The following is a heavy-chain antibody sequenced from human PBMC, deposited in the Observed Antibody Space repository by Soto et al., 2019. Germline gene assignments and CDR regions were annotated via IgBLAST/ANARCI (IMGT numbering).Heavy chain of an antibody. CDR2: IRQDGSEK. D-gene: IGHD2-2*01. CDR3: AIVCGASSCPYYFDF. V-gene: IGHV3-7*01. J-gene: IGHJ4*02. Sequence: GGSLRLSCAASGFTFGTYWMSWVRQAPGKGLEWVATIRQDGSEKHCVDSVKGRFTISRDNAKNSLSLQMNSLRAEDTAVYYCAIVCGASSCPYYFDFWGQGTQVTVFS. CDR1: GFTFGTYW.